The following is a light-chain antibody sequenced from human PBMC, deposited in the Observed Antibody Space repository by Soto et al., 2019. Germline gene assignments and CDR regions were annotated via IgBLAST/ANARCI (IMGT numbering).Light chain of an antibody. V-gene: IGLV2-14*03. J-gene: IGLJ2*01. CDR3: SSYTSSSTLV. CDR1: SSDVGRYNY. CDR2: DVN. Sequence: QSALTQPASVSGSPGQSITISCTGTSSDVGRYNYVSWYQQHPGKAPKLMIYDVNYRPSGVSYRFSGSKSDKTASLTISGLQADDEADYYCSSYTSSSTLVFGGGTKLTVL.